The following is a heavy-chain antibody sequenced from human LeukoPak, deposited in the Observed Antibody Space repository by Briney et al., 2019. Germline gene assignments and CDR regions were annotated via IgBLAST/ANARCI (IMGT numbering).Heavy chain of an antibody. CDR2: IYYSGCT. V-gene: IGHV4-30-4*08. CDR3: ARGPENGSGPFDP. J-gene: IGHJ5*02. Sequence: PSETLSLTCTVSGGSISSGDYYWSWIRQPPGKGLEWIGYIYYSGCTYYNPSLKSRVTISVDTSKNQFSLKLSSVTAADTAVYYCARGPENGSGPFDPWGQGTLVTVSS. CDR1: GGSISSGDYY. D-gene: IGHD2-15*01.